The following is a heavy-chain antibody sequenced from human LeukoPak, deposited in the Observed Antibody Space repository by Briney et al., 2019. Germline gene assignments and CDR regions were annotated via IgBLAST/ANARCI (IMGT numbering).Heavy chain of an antibody. Sequence: GGSLRLSCAASGFTVSSNYMSWVRQAPGKGLEWVSVIYSGGSTYYADSVKGRFTISRDNSKNKLYLQMNSLKAEDTAVYYCAKGLEGRPVYYYYMDVWGKGTTVTVSS. CDR3: AKGLEGRPVYYYYMDV. D-gene: IGHD1-1*01. CDR2: IYSGGST. J-gene: IGHJ6*03. V-gene: IGHV3-53*01. CDR1: GFTVSSNY.